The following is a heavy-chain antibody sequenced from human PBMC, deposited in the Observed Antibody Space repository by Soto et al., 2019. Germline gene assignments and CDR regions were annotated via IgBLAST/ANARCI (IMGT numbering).Heavy chain of an antibody. J-gene: IGHJ4*02. CDR3: ARASTPGLPALFDY. CDR2: ISAYSGDT. Sequence: GASVKVSCKASGYTFTSYGISWVRQAPGQGLEWMGWISAYSGDTNYKPSLESRVTISVDTSKNQFSLKLSSVTAADTAVYYCARASTPGLPALFDYWGQGTLVTVSS. V-gene: IGHV1-18*01. D-gene: IGHD2-2*01. CDR1: GYTFTSYG.